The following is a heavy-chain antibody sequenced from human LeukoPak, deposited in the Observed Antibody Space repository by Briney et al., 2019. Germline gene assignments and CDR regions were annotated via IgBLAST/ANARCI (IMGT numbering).Heavy chain of an antibody. V-gene: IGHV5-51*01. CDR3: ARLEQAVITIIVEYYFDY. Sequence: GESLKISCKGSGYSFTSYWIGWVRQMPGKGLEWMGIIYPGDSDTRYSPSFQGQVTISADKSISTAYLQWSSLKASDTAMYYCARLEQAVITIIVEYYFDYWGQGTLVTVSS. CDR2: IYPGDSDT. D-gene: IGHD3-22*01. J-gene: IGHJ4*02. CDR1: GYSFTSYW.